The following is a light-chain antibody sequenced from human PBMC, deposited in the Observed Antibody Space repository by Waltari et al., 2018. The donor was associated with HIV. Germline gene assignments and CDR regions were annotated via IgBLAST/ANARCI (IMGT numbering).Light chain of an antibody. Sequence: EIVLTQSPATLSLSPGESATLSCRASQSVGGYLAWYQQKSGQAPRILIYDASNRATGIPARFSGSGSGTDFTLTISSLEPEDFAVYYCQRSSWPITFGQGTRLEIK. CDR2: DAS. CDR3: QRSSWPIT. CDR1: QSVGGY. V-gene: IGKV3-11*01. J-gene: IGKJ5*01.